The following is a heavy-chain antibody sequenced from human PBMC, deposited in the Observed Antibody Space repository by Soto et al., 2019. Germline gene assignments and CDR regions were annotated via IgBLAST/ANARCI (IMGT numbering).Heavy chain of an antibody. CDR2: INSDGSST. CDR1: GFTFSSYW. Sequence: EVQLVESGGGLVQPGGSLRLSCAASGFTFSSYWMHWVRQAPGKGLVWVSRINSDGSSTSYADSVKGRFTISRDNAKNTLYLKINGLRAEDTAVYYCERDSYGAPGYWGQGPLVPVSS. V-gene: IGHV3-74*01. D-gene: IGHD4-17*01. J-gene: IGHJ4*02. CDR3: ERDSYGAPGY.